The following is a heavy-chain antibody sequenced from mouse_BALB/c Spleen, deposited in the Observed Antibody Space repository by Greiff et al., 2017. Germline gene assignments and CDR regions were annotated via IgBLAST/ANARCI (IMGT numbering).Heavy chain of an antibody. CDR1: GFTFSSYT. D-gene: IGHD2-1*01. CDR3: ARWGNYGGYFDY. Sequence: EVNVVESGGGLVQPGGSLKLSCAASGFTFSSYTMSWVRQTPEKRLEWVAYISNGGGSTYYPDTVKGRFTISRDNAKNTLYLQMSSLKSEDTAMYYCARWGNYGGYFDYWGQGTTLTVSS. J-gene: IGHJ2*01. CDR2: ISNGGGST. V-gene: IGHV5-12-2*01.